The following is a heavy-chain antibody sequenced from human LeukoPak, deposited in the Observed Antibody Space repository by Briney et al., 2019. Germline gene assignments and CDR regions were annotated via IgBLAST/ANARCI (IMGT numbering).Heavy chain of an antibody. CDR2: IYTSGST. CDR1: GGSISSYY. Sequence: PSETLSLTCTVSGGSISSYYWSWIRQPARKWLGWVGRIYTSGSTNYNPSLKSRVPMAVDTSKNQFSLKLSSVTAADTAVYYCARDSYDFWSGHARYFDYWGQGTLVTVSS. J-gene: IGHJ4*02. CDR3: ARDSYDFWSGHARYFDY. V-gene: IGHV4-4*07. D-gene: IGHD3-3*01.